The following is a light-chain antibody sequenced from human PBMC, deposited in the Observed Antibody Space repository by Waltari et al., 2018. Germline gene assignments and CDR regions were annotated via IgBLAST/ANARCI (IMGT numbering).Light chain of an antibody. V-gene: IGLV4-69*01. CDR3: QTGGHGTWV. Sequence: QPVLTQSPSASDSLGASVTLTCTLSSGHSSTVTTWHHQQPEKGPRFLMKVNSDGSQSKGDKIPDRFSGSSSGAEHYLTISSLQSEDEADYYCQTGGHGTWVFGGGTKLTVL. CDR1: SGHSSTV. CDR2: VNSDGSQ. J-gene: IGLJ3*02.